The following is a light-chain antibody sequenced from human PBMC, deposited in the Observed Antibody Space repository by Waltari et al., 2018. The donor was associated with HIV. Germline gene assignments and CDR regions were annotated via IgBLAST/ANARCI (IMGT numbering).Light chain of an antibody. CDR3: QSSDSTLSGSV. V-gene: IGLV1-40*01. Sequence: QSVLPQPPSVSGAPGQRVTLSCTGSNPNIRTHDVSSYQQFPGTAPQLLIYNTNSRPSGVPDRFSGSKSGTSASLAITGLQAEDEADYFCQSSDSTLSGSVFGGGTKLTVL. J-gene: IGLJ2*01. CDR2: NTN. CDR1: NPNIRTHD.